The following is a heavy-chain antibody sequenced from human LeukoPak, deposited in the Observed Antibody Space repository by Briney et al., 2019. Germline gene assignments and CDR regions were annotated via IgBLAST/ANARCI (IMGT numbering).Heavy chain of an antibody. CDR2: ISSSGSTI. CDR3: ARRLPIFGVAPDY. CDR1: GLTFSSYE. D-gene: IGHD3-3*02. J-gene: IGHJ4*02. V-gene: IGHV3-48*03. Sequence: GGSLRLSCAASGLTFSSYEMSWVRQAPGKGLEWVSYISSSGSTIYYADSVKGRFTISRDNAKNSLYLQMNSLRAEDTAVYYCARRLPIFGVAPDYWGQGTLVTVSS.